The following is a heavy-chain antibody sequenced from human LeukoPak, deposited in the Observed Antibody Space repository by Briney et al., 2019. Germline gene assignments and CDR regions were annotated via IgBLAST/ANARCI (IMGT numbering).Heavy chain of an antibody. V-gene: IGHV4-59*01. Sequence: SETLSLTCTVSGGSLIPYYWSWIRQPPGKGLERIGYIYHSGTTNYSPPLKGRATLSVDTSKNQISLRLSSVTAADTAVYFCARVDSGTYYMPLDYWGQGSLVTVSS. CDR3: ARVDSGTYYMPLDY. CDR2: IYHSGTT. D-gene: IGHD1-26*01. J-gene: IGHJ4*02. CDR1: GGSLIPYY.